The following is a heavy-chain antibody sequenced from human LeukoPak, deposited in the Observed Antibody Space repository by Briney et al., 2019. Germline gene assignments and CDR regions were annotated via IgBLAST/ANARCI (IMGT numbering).Heavy chain of an antibody. Sequence: PGGSLRLSCAASGSTVSSNFMSWVRQAPGKGLEWVSVIYSSGYTVYTDSVKGRFTISRDNSKNTLYLQMNSLRADDTAVYYCVRASSTTAAGLFDYWGQGNLLTVSS. CDR3: VRASSTTAAGLFDY. CDR1: GSTVSSNF. CDR2: IYSSGYT. J-gene: IGHJ4*02. V-gene: IGHV3-53*01. D-gene: IGHD6-13*01.